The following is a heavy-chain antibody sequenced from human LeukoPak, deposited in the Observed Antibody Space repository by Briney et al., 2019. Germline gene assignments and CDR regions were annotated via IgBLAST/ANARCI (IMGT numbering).Heavy chain of an antibody. J-gene: IGHJ5*02. Sequence: PSETLSLTCTVSGGSISSYYWSWIRQPAGKGLEWIGRIYTSGSTNYNPSLKSRVTMSVDTSKNQFSLKLSSVTAADTAVYYCARSYDFWSGYSLGGWFDPWGREPWSPSPQ. CDR2: IYTSGST. V-gene: IGHV4-4*07. CDR1: GGSISSYY. D-gene: IGHD3-3*01. CDR3: ARSYDFWSGYSLGGWFDP.